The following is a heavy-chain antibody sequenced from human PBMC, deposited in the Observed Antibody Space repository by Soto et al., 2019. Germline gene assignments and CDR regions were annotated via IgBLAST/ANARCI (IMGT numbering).Heavy chain of an antibody. CDR2: IIPILGIA. D-gene: IGHD3-10*01. CDR1: GGTFSSYT. CDR3: ASVGGGFGDLTDAYYYYYYMDV. V-gene: IGHV1-69*02. J-gene: IGHJ6*03. Sequence: QVQLVQSGAEVKKPGSSVKVSCKASGGTFSSYTISWVRQAPGQGLEWMGRIIPILGIANYAQKFQGRVTITADKSTSTDYMELSSLRSEDTAVYYCASVGGGFGDLTDAYYYYYYMDVWGKGTTVTVSS.